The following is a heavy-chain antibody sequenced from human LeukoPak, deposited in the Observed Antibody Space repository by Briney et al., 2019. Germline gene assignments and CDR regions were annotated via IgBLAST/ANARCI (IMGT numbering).Heavy chain of an antibody. J-gene: IGHJ3*01. CDR2: ISGDGTIT. CDR3: ARGEGYCARTVCYGRFPS. V-gene: IGHV3-74*01. CDR1: GFTFHDYA. Sequence: GGSLRLSCAASGFTFHDYAMHWVRQAPGKGLEWVSRISGDGTITTYADSVKGRFTISRDSATNTLYLQMSSLRAEDTALYYCARGEGYCARTVCYGRFPSWGQGTLVTVST. D-gene: IGHD2-2*01.